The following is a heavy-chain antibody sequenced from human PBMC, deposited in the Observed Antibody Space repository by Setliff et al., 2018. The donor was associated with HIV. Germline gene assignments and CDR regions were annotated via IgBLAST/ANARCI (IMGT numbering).Heavy chain of an antibody. D-gene: IGHD3-10*01. J-gene: IGHJ4*02. CDR1: GGSISSSSYY. CDR2: IYYSGST. Sequence: SETLSLTCTVSGGSISSSSYYWGWIRQPPGKGLEWIGSIYYSGSTYYNPSLKSRVTISVDTSKDQFSLKPNSVTAADTAVYYCARGRHGLGLDVWGQGTLVTVSS. CDR3: ARGRHGLGLDV. V-gene: IGHV4-39*01.